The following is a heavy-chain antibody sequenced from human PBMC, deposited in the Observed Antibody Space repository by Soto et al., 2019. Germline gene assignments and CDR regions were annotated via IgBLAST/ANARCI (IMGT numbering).Heavy chain of an antibody. J-gene: IGHJ6*02. Sequence: QVQLQQWGAGLLKPSETLSLTCAVYGGSFSGYYWSWIRQPPGKGLEWIGEINHSGSTNYNPSLKIRVTISVDTSKNQFSLKLSSVTAADTAVYYCARGRGSTSSYYYYYGMDVWGQGTTVTVSS. CDR1: GGSFSGYY. CDR3: ARGRGSTSSYYYYYGMDV. CDR2: INHSGST. V-gene: IGHV4-34*01. D-gene: IGHD2-2*01.